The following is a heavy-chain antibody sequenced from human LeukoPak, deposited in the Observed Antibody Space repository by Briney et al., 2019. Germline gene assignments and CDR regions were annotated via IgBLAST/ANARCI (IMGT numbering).Heavy chain of an antibody. V-gene: IGHV5-51*01. CDR2: IYPGDSDT. CDR3: ARAERYSSSPGGAFDI. Sequence: HGESLKISCKGSGYSFTSYWIGWVRQMPGKGLEWMGIIYPGDSDTRYSPSFQGQVTISADKSISTAYLQWSSLKASDTAMYYCARAERYSSSPGGAFDIWGQGTMVTVSS. D-gene: IGHD6-6*01. J-gene: IGHJ3*02. CDR1: GYSFTSYW.